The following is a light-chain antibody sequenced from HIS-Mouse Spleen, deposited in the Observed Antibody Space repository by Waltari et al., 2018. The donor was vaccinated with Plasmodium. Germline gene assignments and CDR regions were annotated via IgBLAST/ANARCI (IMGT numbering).Light chain of an antibody. CDR3: YSTDSSGNHRV. CDR2: EDS. Sequence: SYELTQPPSVSVSPGQTARYTCSGDPLPQKNAYWYQQKAGQAPVLVIYEDSKRPSGVPERFSGSSSGTMATLTISGAQVEDEADYYCYSTDSSGNHRVFGGGTKLTVL. CDR1: PLPQKN. V-gene: IGLV3-10*01. J-gene: IGLJ3*02.